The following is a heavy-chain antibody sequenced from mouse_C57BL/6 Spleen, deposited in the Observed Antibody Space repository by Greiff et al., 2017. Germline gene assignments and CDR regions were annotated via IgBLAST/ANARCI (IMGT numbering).Heavy chain of an antibody. J-gene: IGHJ3*01. V-gene: IGHV1-39*01. CDR1: GYSFTDYN. CDR2: INPNYGTT. D-gene: IGHD2-1*01. Sequence: VQLQQSGPELVKPGASVKISCKASGYSFTDYNMNWVKQSNGKSLEWIGVINPNYGTTSYNQKFKGKATLTVDQSSSTAYMQLNSLTSEDAAVYYCARESPYGNYKAWLAYWGQGTLVTVSA. CDR3: ARESPYGNYKAWLAY.